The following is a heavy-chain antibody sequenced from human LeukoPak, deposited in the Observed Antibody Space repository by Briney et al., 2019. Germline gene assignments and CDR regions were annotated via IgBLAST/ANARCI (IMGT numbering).Heavy chain of an antibody. CDR1: GFTLSSHP. CDR3: ARGESVAMGSIDH. CDR2: ISHNGSPK. V-gene: IGHV3-30*01. D-gene: IGHD2-2*01. J-gene: IGHJ4*02. Sequence: GRSLSLSCAASGFTLSSHPIHWVRQAPGKGLDWVAVISHNGSPKYYAASVTGRFTSSRDRSKNTLYLQMDSMTTEDTAVYYCARGESVAMGSIDHWGQGTRVTVSS.